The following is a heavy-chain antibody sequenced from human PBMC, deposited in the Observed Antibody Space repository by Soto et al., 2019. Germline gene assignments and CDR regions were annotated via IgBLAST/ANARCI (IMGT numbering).Heavy chain of an antibody. CDR1: GGSIRSYY. CDR3: ARWWFGEFFDY. CDR2: VYYSGST. V-gene: IGHV4-59*08. J-gene: IGHJ4*02. D-gene: IGHD3-10*01. Sequence: SETLSLTCTVSGGSIRSYYWSWSRQPPGKGLEWIGYVYYSGSTKYNPSLKSRVTISVDSSKNQFSLKLSSVTAADTAVYYCARWWFGEFFDYWGQGTLVTVSS.